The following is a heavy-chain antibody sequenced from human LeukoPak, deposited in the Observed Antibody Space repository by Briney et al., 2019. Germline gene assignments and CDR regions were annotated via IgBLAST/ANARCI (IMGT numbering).Heavy chain of an antibody. CDR1: GGSMRTHF. CDR2: VNDGGST. D-gene: IGHD6-6*01. CDR3: ARTLRVSEGGAFDP. J-gene: IGHJ5*02. V-gene: IGHV4-59*11. Sequence: SETLSLTCTVSGGSMRTHFWSWIRQPPGKALEWIAYVNDGGSTSYHPSLQSRVAISVDTSKSQFSLRLTSVTAADTAVYYCARTLRVSEGGAFDPWGQGTLVTVSS.